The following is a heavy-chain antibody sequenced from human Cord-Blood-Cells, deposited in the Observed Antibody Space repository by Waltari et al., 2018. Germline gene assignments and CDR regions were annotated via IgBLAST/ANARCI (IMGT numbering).Heavy chain of an antibody. Sequence: EVQLVGSGGGLGQPGGSVRLSCAASGFTFSSYAMSWVRPAPGKWLEWVSGISGSGGSTYYADSGKGRFTISRDNSKTTLYLQLNCLRAEATAVYYCAKDTSFPFGGVTRPPFDYWGPGTLVTVSS. CDR1: GFTFSSYA. J-gene: IGHJ4*02. V-gene: IGHV3-23*04. CDR3: AKDTSFPFGGVTRPPFDY. CDR2: ISGSGGST. D-gene: IGHD3-16*01.